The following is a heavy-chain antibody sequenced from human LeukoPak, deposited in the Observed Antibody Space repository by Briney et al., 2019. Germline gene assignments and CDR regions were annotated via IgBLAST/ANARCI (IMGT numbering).Heavy chain of an antibody. V-gene: IGHV4-34*01. CDR2: INHSGST. J-gene: IGHJ6*03. CDR3: ARGARIYYYYYMDV. CDR1: GGSFSGYY. D-gene: IGHD6-6*01. Sequence: PSETLSLTCAVYGGSFSGYYWSWIRQPPGEGLEWIGEINHSGSTNYNPSLKSRVTISVDTSKNQFSLKLSSVTAADTAVYYCARGARIYYYYYMDVWGEGTTVTVSS.